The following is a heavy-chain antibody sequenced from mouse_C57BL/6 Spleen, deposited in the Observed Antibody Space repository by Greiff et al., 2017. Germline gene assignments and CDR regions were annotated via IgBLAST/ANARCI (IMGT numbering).Heavy chain of an antibody. J-gene: IGHJ1*03. D-gene: IGHD1-1*01. CDR3: AGDWVTVVEGYFEV. Sequence: VKLMESGPGLVQPSQSLSITCTVSGFSLTSYGVHWVRQSPGKGLEWLGVIWSGGSTDYNAAFISRLSISKDNSQSQVFFKMNSLQADDTAIYYCAGDWVTVVEGYFEVWGTGTTVTVSS. CDR1: GFSLTSYG. CDR2: IWSGGST. V-gene: IGHV2-2*01.